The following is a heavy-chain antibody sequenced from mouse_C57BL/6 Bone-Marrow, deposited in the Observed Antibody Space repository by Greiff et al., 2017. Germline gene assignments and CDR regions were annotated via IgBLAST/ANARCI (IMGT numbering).Heavy chain of an antibody. CDR3: ARIRQLRLRFAY. Sequence: QVTLKVCGPGILQSSQTLSLTCSFSGFSLSTSGMGVSWIRQPSGKGLEWLAHIYWDDDKRYNPSLKSRLTISKDTSRNQVFLKITSVDTADTATYYCARIRQLRLRFAYWGQGTLVTVSA. CDR2: IYWDDDK. D-gene: IGHD3-2*02. CDR1: GFSLSTSGMG. V-gene: IGHV8-12*01. J-gene: IGHJ3*01.